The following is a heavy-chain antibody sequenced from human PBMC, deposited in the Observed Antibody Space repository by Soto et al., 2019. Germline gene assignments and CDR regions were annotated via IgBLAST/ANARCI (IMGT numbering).Heavy chain of an antibody. CDR1: GGTFSSYA. CDR3: ARGPGVDRAMVGYLDY. CDR2: IIPIFGTA. J-gene: IGHJ4*02. V-gene: IGHV1-69*06. D-gene: IGHD5-18*01. Sequence: ASVKVSCKASGGTFSSYAISWVRQAPGQGLEWMGGIIPIFGTANYAQKFQGRVTITADKSTSTAYMELSSLRSEDTAVYYCARGPGVDRAMVGYLDYWGQGTLVTVSS.